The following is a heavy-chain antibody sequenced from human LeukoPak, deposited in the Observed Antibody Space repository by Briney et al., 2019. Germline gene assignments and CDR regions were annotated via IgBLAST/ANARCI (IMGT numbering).Heavy chain of an antibody. CDR1: GGSFSGYY. CDR3: ARRGRTSGSYYNHLSYYYYMDV. D-gene: IGHD3-10*01. J-gene: IGHJ6*03. V-gene: IGHV4-34*01. Sequence: SETLSLTCAVYGGSFSGYYWSWLRQPPGKGLEWIGEINHSGSTNYNPSLKSRVTISVDTSKNQFSLKLSSVTAADTAVYYCARRGRTSGSYYNHLSYYYYMDVWGKGTTVTISS. CDR2: INHSGST.